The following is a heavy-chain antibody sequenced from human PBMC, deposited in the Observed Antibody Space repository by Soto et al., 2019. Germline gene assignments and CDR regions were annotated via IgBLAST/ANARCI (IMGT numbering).Heavy chain of an antibody. J-gene: IGHJ4*02. D-gene: IGHD6-19*01. CDR1: GGSISSSSYY. V-gene: IGHV4-39*01. CDR2: IYYSGST. Sequence: SETLSLTCTVSGGSISSSSYYWGWIRQPPGKGLEWIGSIYYSGSTYYNPSLKSRVTISVDTSKNQFSLKLSSVTAADTAVYYCARLLNLVVAAPFDYWGQGTLVTVSS. CDR3: ARLLNLVVAAPFDY.